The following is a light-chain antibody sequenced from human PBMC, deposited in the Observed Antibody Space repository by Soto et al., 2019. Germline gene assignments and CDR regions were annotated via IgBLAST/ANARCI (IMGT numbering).Light chain of an antibody. V-gene: IGLV2-11*01. CDR3: CSFADSNTWV. J-gene: IGLJ3*02. Sequence: QSVLTQPRSVSGSPGPSVTISCTGTSSDVGGYNYVSWYQQLPDKAPKLMIYDVSKRPSGVPDRFSASNSGNTASLTISGLQAEDDADYYCCSFADSNTWVFGGGTKLTVL. CDR2: DVS. CDR1: SSDVGGYNY.